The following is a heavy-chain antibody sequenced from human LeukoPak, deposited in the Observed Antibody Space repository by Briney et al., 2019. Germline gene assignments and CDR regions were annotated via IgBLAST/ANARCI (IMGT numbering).Heavy chain of an antibody. CDR3: AKDGIAAARHYYYYMDV. Sequence: PGRSLRLSCAASGFTFDDYAMHWVRQAPGKGLEWVSGISCNSGSIGYADSVKGRFTISRDNAKNSLYLQMNSLRAEDTALYYCAKDGIAAARHYYYYMDVWGKGTTVTVSS. CDR2: ISCNSGSI. CDR1: GFTFDDYA. J-gene: IGHJ6*03. D-gene: IGHD6-13*01. V-gene: IGHV3-9*01.